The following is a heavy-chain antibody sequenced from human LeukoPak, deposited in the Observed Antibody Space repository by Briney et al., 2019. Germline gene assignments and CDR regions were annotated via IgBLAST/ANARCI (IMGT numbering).Heavy chain of an antibody. CDR3: ARGRQDIVDTTRLYFDY. D-gene: IGHD5-12*01. CDR1: GCTFSSYA. V-gene: IGHV1-69*06. Sequence: SVKVSCKSSGCTFSSYAMHWVRQARGQRLEWMGGIIPVCGTANYAQKFQERVTITADISTSTAYMELSSLRSEDTAVYYCARGRQDIVDTTRLYFDYWGQGTLVTVSS. CDR2: IIPVCGTA. J-gene: IGHJ4*02.